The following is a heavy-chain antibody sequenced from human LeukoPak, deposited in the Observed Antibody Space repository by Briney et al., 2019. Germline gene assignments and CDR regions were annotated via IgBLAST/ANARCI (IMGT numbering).Heavy chain of an antibody. CDR3: ARDEDSDFWSGFHYFDY. D-gene: IGHD3-3*01. CDR1: GYTFTSYY. CDR2: INPSGGST. Sequence: ASVKVSCKASGYTFTSYYMHWVRQAPGQGLEWMGIINPSGGSTSYAQKFRGRVTMTRDTSTSTVYMELSSLRSEDTAVYYCARDEDSDFWSGFHYFDYWGQGTLVTVSS. J-gene: IGHJ4*02. V-gene: IGHV1-46*01.